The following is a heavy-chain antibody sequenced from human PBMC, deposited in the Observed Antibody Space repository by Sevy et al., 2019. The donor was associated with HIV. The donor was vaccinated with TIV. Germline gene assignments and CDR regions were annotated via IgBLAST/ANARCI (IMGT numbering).Heavy chain of an antibody. CDR3: ATDRTRDDAFDI. CDR1: GGTFSSYA. V-gene: IGHV1-69*13. CDR2: IIPIFGTA. Sequence: ASVKVSCKASGGTFSSYAISWVRHAPGQGLEWMGGIIPIFGTANYAQKFQGRVTITADESTSTAYMELSSLRSEDTAVYYCATDRTRDDAFDIWGQGTMVTVSS. J-gene: IGHJ3*02.